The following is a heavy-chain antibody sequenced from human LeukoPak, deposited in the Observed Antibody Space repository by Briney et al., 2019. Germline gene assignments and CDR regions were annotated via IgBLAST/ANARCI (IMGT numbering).Heavy chain of an antibody. Sequence: SKILSLTCTVSGDSISVYYWSWIRQPPGKGLEWIGFINYSGSTTYNPSLKSRVTISVDTSKNLFSLKVTSVTAADTAVYYCARTYRTTVTHYYFDHWGQGALVTVSS. D-gene: IGHD4-17*01. V-gene: IGHV4-59*08. CDR3: ARTYRTTVTHYYFDH. J-gene: IGHJ4*02. CDR2: INYSGST. CDR1: GDSISVYY.